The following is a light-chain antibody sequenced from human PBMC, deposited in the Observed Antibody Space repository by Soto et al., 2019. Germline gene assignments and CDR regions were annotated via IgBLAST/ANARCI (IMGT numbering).Light chain of an antibody. CDR2: DAS. CDR1: QSISSW. V-gene: IGKV1-5*01. Sequence: DIPMTQSPSTLSASVGDRVTITCRASQSISSWLAWYQQKPGKAPKLLIYDASSLESGVPSRFSGSGSGTVFTLTISSLQPDDFATYYCQQYNSYWTFGQGTKLEIK. CDR3: QQYNSYWT. J-gene: IGKJ2*01.